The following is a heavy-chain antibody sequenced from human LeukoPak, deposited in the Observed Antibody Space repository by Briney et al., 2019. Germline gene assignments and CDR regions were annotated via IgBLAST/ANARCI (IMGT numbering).Heavy chain of an antibody. Sequence: PSEALSLTCAVYGGSFSGYYWSWIRQPPGKGLEWIGEINHSGSTNYNPSLKSRVTISVDTSKNQFSLKLSSVTAADTAVYYCASGSTVTTGYDAFDIWGQGTMVTVSS. J-gene: IGHJ3*02. CDR2: INHSGST. CDR1: GGSFSGYY. V-gene: IGHV4-34*01. CDR3: ASGSTVTTGYDAFDI. D-gene: IGHD4-17*01.